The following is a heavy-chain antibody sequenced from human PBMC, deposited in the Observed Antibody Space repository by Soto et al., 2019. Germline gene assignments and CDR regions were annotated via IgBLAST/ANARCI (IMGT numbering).Heavy chain of an antibody. V-gene: IGHV3-66*01. CDR3: ARDPWAADY. D-gene: IGHD3-16*01. CDR2: IYSGGST. Sequence: PGVSLRLSFAASGFTVSTKYMSWVRQAPGKGLEWVSVIYSGGSTFYADSVRGRFTISRDNSKNTVNLQMNSLRAEDTAVYYCARDPWAADYWGQGTLVTVSS. CDR1: GFTVSTKY. J-gene: IGHJ4*02.